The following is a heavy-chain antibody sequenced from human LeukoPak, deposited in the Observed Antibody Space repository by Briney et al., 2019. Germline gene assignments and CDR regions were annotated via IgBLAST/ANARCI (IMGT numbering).Heavy chain of an antibody. J-gene: IGHJ6*03. CDR2: IYYSGST. D-gene: IGHD5-24*01. Sequence: SETLSLTCTVSGGSISSSSYYWGWIRQPPGKGLEWIGSIYYSGSTYYNPSLKSRVTISVDTSKNQFSLKLSSVTAADTAVYYCAHCARDWNLHYYYMDVWGKGTTVTVSS. CDR3: AHCARDWNLHYYYMDV. V-gene: IGHV4-39*07. CDR1: GGSISSSSYY.